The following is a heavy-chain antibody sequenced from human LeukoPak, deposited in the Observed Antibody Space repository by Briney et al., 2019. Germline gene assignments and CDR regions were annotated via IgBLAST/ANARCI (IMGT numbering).Heavy chain of an antibody. CDR2: ISYSGST. D-gene: IGHD6-19*01. Sequence: SETLSLTCAVSGGTATNYYWTWIRQPPGKGLEWIGYISYSGSTSYNPSLRSRVTMSVDTSKIQFSLKLRSVTAADTAVYYCARGRSGWYGQFDSWGQGTLVTVSS. CDR1: GGTATNYY. V-gene: IGHV4-59*02. CDR3: ARGRSGWYGQFDS. J-gene: IGHJ4*02.